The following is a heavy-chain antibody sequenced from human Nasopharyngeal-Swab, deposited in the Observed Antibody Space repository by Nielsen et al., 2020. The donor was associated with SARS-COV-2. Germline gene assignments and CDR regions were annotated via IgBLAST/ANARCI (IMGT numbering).Heavy chain of an antibody. Sequence: ASVKVSCKAYGDTFITHVTHWVRQAPGQRPEFMGWINAGKGNTYYSQKFQGRVRISRDTSANTVYMELSRLRSADTAVYYCARVPAVAASRIDYWGQGTLVTVSS. D-gene: IGHD6-19*01. V-gene: IGHV1-3*01. CDR3: ARVPAVAASRIDY. CDR1: GDTFITHV. CDR2: INAGKGNT. J-gene: IGHJ4*02.